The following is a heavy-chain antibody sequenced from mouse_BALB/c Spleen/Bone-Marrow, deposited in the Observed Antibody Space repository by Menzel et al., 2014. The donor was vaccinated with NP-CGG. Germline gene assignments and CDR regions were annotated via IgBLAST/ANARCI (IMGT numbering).Heavy chain of an antibody. V-gene: IGHV1-37*01. CDR1: GYSFTGYF. Sequence: VQLQQSGPELVKPGASVKISCKASGYSFTGYFMNWVEQSHGKSLEWIGRINPYNGDTFYNQKFKGKATLTVDKSSSTAHMELLSLTSEDSAVYYCGSYWFAYWGQGTLVTVSA. CDR3: GSYWFAY. CDR2: INPYNGDT. J-gene: IGHJ3*01.